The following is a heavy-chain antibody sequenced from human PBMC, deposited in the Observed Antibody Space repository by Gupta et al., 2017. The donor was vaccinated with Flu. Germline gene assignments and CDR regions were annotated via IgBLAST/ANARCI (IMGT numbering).Heavy chain of an antibody. CDR2: ISYDGSNK. CDR3: AKQSTTEFGN. V-gene: IGHV3-30*18. J-gene: IGHJ4*02. Sequence: QVQLVESGGGVVQPGRSLRRSCAASGLTFSSYGMHWVRQAPGKRLEWVAVISYDGSNKYYADSVKGRFTISRDNSKNTLYLQMNSLRPEDTAVYYCAKQSTTEFGNWGQGTLVTVSS. CDR1: GLTFSSYG. D-gene: IGHD1-14*01.